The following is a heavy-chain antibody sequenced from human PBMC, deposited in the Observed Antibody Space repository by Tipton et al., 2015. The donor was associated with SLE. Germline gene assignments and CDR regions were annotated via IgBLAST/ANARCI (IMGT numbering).Heavy chain of an antibody. Sequence: SLRLSCAASGFTFSDYYMSWIRQAPGKGLEWVSYISSSDSTIYYADSVKGRFTISRDNAKNSLYLQMKSLRAEDTAVYYCARLEVVSDAFDIWGQGTMVTVSS. CDR3: ARLEVVSDAFDI. V-gene: IGHV3-11*01. J-gene: IGHJ3*02. D-gene: IGHD2-15*01. CDR1: GFTFSDYY. CDR2: ISSSDSTI.